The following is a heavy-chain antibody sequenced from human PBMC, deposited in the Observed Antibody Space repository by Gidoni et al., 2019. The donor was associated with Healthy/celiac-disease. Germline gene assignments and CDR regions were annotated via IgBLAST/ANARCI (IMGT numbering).Heavy chain of an antibody. V-gene: IGHV3-21*01. CDR1: GFTFSSYS. Sequence: EVQLVESGGGLVKPGGSLRLSCAASGFTFSSYSMNWVRQAPGKGLEWVSSISRSSSYIYYADSVKGRFTISRDNAKNSLYLQMNSLRAEDTAVYYCARISAMYDAFDIWGQGTMVTVSS. J-gene: IGHJ3*02. CDR2: ISRSSSYI. D-gene: IGHD2-2*01. CDR3: ARISAMYDAFDI.